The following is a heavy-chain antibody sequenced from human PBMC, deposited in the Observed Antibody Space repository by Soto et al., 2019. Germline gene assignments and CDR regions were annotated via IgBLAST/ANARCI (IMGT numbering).Heavy chain of an antibody. CDR3: AVKFYDILPGHFHY. CDR2: IYYSGST. D-gene: IGHD3-9*01. J-gene: IGHJ4*02. V-gene: IGHV4-39*01. CDR1: GGSISSSSYY. Sequence: QLQLQESGPGLVKPSETLSLTCTVSGGSISSSSYYWGWIRQPPGKGLEWIGSIYYSGSTYYNPSPKSRVNITVDTSKNQFSLKLSSVTAADTAVYYCAVKFYDILPGHFHYWGQGTLVTVSS.